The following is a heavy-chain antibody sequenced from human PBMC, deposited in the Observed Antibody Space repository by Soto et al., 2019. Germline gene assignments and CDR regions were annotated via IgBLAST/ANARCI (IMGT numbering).Heavy chain of an antibody. Sequence: GGSLRLSCAASGFTFSSYAMHWVRQAPGKGLEYVSAISSNGGSTYYANSVKGRFTISRDNSKNTLYLQMGSLRAEDMAVYYCARDTVVVVAATGYYYYYMDVWGKGTTVTVSS. CDR1: GFTFSSYA. V-gene: IGHV3-64*01. CDR3: ARDTVVVVAATGYYYYYMDV. D-gene: IGHD2-15*01. CDR2: ISSNGGST. J-gene: IGHJ6*03.